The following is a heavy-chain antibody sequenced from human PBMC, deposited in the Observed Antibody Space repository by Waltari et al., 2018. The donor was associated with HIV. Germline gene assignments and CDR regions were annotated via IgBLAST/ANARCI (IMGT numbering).Heavy chain of an antibody. D-gene: IGHD1-26*01. V-gene: IGHV4-31*01. J-gene: IGHJ5*02. CDR2: TYYRGNT. CDR1: GGSISRSGYY. Sequence: QVQLQESCPGLVKPSQTLSLTCTVSGGSISRSGYYWSWIRQRPGKGLEWIGSTYYRGNTYYNPSLKSLLTISLDTSKNHFSLRLNSVTAADTAVYYCARGGVGATTNWLDPWGQGTLVTVSS. CDR3: ARGGVGATTNWLDP.